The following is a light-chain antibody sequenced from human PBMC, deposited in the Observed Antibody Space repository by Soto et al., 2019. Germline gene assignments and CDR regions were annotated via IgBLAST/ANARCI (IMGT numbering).Light chain of an antibody. CDR3: QQHSNWPPT. CDR1: QSVSSY. CDR2: DAS. J-gene: IGKJ3*01. Sequence: EIVLTQSPATLSLSPGERGTLSCRASQSVSSYLAWYQQKPGQAPRLLIYDASNRATGIPARFSGSGSGTDFTLTISSLEPEDFAVYYCQQHSNWPPTFGHGTKVDIK. V-gene: IGKV3-11*01.